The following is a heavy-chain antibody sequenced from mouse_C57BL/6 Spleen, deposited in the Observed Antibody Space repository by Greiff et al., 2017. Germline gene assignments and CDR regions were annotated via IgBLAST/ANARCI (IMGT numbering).Heavy chain of an antibody. CDR3: AISTMVTRWYFDV. CDR2: IYPGDGDT. CDR1: GYAFSSSW. D-gene: IGHD2-2*01. J-gene: IGHJ1*03. Sequence: QVHVKQSGPELVKPGASVKISCKASGYAFSSSWMNWVKQRPGKGLEWIGRIYPGDGDTNYNGKFKGKATLTADKSSSTAYMQLSSLTSEDSAVYFCAISTMVTRWYFDVWGTGTTVTVSS. V-gene: IGHV1-82*01.